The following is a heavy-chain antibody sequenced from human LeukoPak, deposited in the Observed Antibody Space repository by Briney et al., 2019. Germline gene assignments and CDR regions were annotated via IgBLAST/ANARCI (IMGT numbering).Heavy chain of an antibody. J-gene: IGHJ4*02. Sequence: GGSLRLSCAASGFILSSFGMHWVRQAPGKGLEWVAAIWHDGSYKYYLDSVKGRFTISRDNAKNTLYLQMNDLRVEDTAVYYCARVGDYENSGSQPFDYWGQGTLVTVSS. CDR3: ARVGDYENSGSQPFDY. V-gene: IGHV3-33*01. D-gene: IGHD3-22*01. CDR1: GFILSSFG. CDR2: IWHDGSYK.